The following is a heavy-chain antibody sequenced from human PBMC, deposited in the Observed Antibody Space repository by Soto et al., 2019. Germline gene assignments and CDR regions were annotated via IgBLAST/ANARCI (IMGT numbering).Heavy chain of an antibody. CDR1: GGSFSGYY. J-gene: IGHJ6*02. CDR3: ARGQRISGMDV. D-gene: IGHD2-2*01. CDR2: INHSGST. Sequence: SETLSLTCAVYGGSFSGYYWSWIRQPPGKGLEWIGEINHSGSTNYNPSLKSRATISVDTSKNQFSLKLSSVTAADTAVYYCARGQRISGMDVWGQGTTVTVSS. V-gene: IGHV4-34*01.